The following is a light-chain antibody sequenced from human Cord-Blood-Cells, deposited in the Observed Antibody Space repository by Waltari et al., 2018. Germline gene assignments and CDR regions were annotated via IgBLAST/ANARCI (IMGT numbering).Light chain of an antibody. Sequence: QSALTKPDSVYGSPGHSTTISSTGSRRAVCGYNHVSWYQQHPGKAPKLMIYDVSNRPSGVLNRFSGSKSGNTASLTISGLQAEDEADYYCSSYTSSSTLDWVFGGGTKLTVL. CDR1: RRAVCGYNH. J-gene: IGLJ3*02. V-gene: IGLV2-14*03. CDR3: SSYTSSSTLDWV. CDR2: DVS.